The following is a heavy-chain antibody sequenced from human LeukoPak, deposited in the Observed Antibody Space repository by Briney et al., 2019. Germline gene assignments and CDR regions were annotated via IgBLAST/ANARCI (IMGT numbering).Heavy chain of an antibody. CDR3: AKTGNYDFWSGLGWFDP. D-gene: IGHD3-3*01. CDR2: ISGSGGST. V-gene: IGHV3-23*01. Sequence: GGSLRLSCAASGFTFSSYAMSWVRQAPGKGLEWVSAISGSGGSTYYADSVKGRFTISRDNSKNTLYLQMNSLRAEDTAVYYCAKTGNYDFWSGLGWFDPWGQGTLVTVSS. J-gene: IGHJ5*02. CDR1: GFTFSSYA.